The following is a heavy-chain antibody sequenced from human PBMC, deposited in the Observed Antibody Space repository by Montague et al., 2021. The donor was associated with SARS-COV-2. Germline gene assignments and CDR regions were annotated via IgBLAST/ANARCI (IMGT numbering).Heavy chain of an antibody. CDR2: IYYSGST. Sequence: SETLSLTCTVSDDPISSSSYYWAWLRQPPGKGLEWIGSIYYSGSTYYNPSPKSRVTISVDTSKKQFSLNLSSVTAADTAVFYCVRGRSGYFNPLDYWGQGTLVTVSS. CDR3: VRGRSGYFNPLDY. CDR1: DDPISSSSYY. V-gene: IGHV4-39*01. J-gene: IGHJ4*02. D-gene: IGHD3-3*01.